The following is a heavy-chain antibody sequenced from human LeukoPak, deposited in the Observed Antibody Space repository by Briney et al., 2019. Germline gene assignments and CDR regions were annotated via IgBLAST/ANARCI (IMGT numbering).Heavy chain of an antibody. V-gene: IGHV3-23*01. J-gene: IGHJ4*02. CDR2: ISGSGGST. D-gene: IGHD3-22*01. CDR3: AKGFRYYDSSGYPH. CDR1: GFTVSSNY. Sequence: GGSLRLSCAASGFTVSSNYMRWVRQAPGKGLEWVSAISGSGGSTYYADSVKGRFTISRDNSKNTLYLQMNSLRAEDTAVYYCAKGFRYYDSSGYPHWGQGTLVTVSS.